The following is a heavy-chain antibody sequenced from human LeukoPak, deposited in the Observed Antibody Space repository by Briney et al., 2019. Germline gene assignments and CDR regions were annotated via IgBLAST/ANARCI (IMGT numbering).Heavy chain of an antibody. CDR1: EFTFSKYG. J-gene: IGHJ4*02. D-gene: IGHD3-3*01. CDR3: AKDLAWSGYYDY. CDR2: ISASGSTT. Sequence: GGSLRLSCAASEFTFSKYGMSWVRQAPGKGLEWVSVISASGSTTYYADSAKGRFTISRDNSMNTLYLQMNSLKTEDTAVYYCAKDLAWSGYYDYWGQGTLVTVSS. V-gene: IGHV3-23*01.